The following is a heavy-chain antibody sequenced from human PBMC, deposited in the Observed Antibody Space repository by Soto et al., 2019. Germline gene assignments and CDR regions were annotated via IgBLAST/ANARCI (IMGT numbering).Heavy chain of an antibody. CDR3: AREVDIVVVVAATERHNWFDP. V-gene: IGHV1-2*02. Sequence: ASVKVSCKASGYTFTGYYIHWVRQAPGQGLEWMGWINPNGGGTNYAQKFQGRVTMTRDTSISTAYMELSRLRSADTAVYYCAREVDIVVVVAATERHNWFDPWGHGTLVTVS. J-gene: IGHJ5*02. CDR1: GYTFTGYY. D-gene: IGHD2-15*01. CDR2: INPNGGGT.